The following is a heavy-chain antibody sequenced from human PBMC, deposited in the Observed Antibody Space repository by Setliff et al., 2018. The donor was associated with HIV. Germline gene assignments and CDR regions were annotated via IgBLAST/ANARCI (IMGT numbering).Heavy chain of an antibody. CDR1: GGSIHGFY. V-gene: IGHV4-4*08. CDR2: MYTSGSF. D-gene: IGHD3-10*01. Sequence: SETLSLTCTVSGGSIHGFYWTWVRQPPGKELEWIGYMYTSGSFRYNPSLESRVSISVDTSNNQFSLKLRSVTAADTAVYYCARRRGGTSRSLLDCWGQGNLVTVSS. J-gene: IGHJ4*02. CDR3: ARRRGGTSRSLLDC.